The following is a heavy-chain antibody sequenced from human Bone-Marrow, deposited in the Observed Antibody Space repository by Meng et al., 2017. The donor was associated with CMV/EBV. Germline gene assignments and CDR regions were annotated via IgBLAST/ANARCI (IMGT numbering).Heavy chain of an antibody. J-gene: IGHJ5*02. Sequence: GESLKISCAASGFTFSSYWMSWVRQAPGKGLEWVAVISYDGTNKYYADSVKGRFTISRDNSKNTLYLQMNSLRAEDTAVYYCAKSSSIVVVPADSFDPWGQGTLVTCSS. D-gene: IGHD2-2*01. CDR1: GFTFSSYW. CDR2: ISYDGTNK. V-gene: IGHV3-30*18. CDR3: AKSSSIVVVPADSFDP.